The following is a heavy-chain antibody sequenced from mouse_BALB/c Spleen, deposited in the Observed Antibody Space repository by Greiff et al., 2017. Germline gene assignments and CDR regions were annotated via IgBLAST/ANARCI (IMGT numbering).Heavy chain of an antibody. CDR1: GFTFSSYT. J-gene: IGHJ4*01. V-gene: IGHV5-12-2*01. Sequence: EVKLMESGGGLVQPGGSLKLSCAASGFTFSSYTMSWVRQTPEKRLEWVAYISNGGGSTYYPDTVKGRFTISRDNAKNTLYLQMRSLKSEDTAMYYCARPVYGRSMDYWGQGTSVTVSS. CDR2: ISNGGGST. D-gene: IGHD1-1*01. CDR3: ARPVYGRSMDY.